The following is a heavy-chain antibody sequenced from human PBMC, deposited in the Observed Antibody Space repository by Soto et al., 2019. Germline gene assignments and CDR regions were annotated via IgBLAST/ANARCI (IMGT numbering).Heavy chain of an antibody. CDR3: ARHLVVPALQGVDDAFDI. V-gene: IGHV4-59*08. J-gene: IGHJ3*02. Sequence: SETLSLTCTVSGGSISSYYWSWIRQPPGKGLEWIGYIYYSGSTNYNPSLKSRVTISVDTSKNQFSLKLSSVTAADTAVYYCARHLVVPALQGVDDAFDIWGQGTMVTVSS. D-gene: IGHD2-2*01. CDR1: GGSISSYY. CDR2: IYYSGST.